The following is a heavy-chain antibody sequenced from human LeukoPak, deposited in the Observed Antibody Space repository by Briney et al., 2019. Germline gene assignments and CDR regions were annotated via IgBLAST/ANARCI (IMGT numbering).Heavy chain of an antibody. CDR1: GDFINSGGYY. CDR3: ARSLTAYCFYS. Sequence: SQTLSLTCTVSGDFINSGGYYWSWIRQHPGKGLEWIGYIYYYSGSTYYNPSLKSRATISVDTSKNQFSLRLSSVTAADTAVYYCARSLTAYCFYSWGQGTLVTVSS. V-gene: IGHV4-31*03. D-gene: IGHD3-9*01. J-gene: IGHJ4*02. CDR2: IYYYSGST.